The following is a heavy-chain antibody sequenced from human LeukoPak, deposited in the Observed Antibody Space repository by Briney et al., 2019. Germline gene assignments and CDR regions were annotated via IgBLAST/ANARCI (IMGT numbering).Heavy chain of an antibody. D-gene: IGHD3-22*01. Sequence: GGSLRLSCAASGFTFSSYGMHWVRQAPGKGLEWVAVISYDGSNKYYADSVKGRFTISRDNSKNTLYLQMNSLRAEDTAVYYCAKDGLPHYYDSSGYYEGNFDYWGQGTLVTVSS. CDR1: GFTFSSYG. CDR2: ISYDGSNK. V-gene: IGHV3-30*18. CDR3: AKDGLPHYYDSSGYYEGNFDY. J-gene: IGHJ4*02.